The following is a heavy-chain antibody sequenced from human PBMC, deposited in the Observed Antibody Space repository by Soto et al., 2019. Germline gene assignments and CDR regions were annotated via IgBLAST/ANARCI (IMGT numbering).Heavy chain of an antibody. Sequence: GGSLRLSCAASGFTFSSYGMHWVRQAPGKGLEWVAVISYDGSNKYYADSVKGRFTISRDNSKNTLYLQMNSLRAEDTAVYYCAKDTPGLWFGELYRNWFDPWGQGTLVTVSS. CDR3: AKDTPGLWFGELYRNWFDP. D-gene: IGHD3-10*01. J-gene: IGHJ5*02. CDR1: GFTFSSYG. V-gene: IGHV3-30*18. CDR2: ISYDGSNK.